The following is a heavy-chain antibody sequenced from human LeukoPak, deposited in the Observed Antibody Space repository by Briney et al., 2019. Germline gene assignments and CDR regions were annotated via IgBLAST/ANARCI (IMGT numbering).Heavy chain of an antibody. CDR1: GGSISSYY. CDR3: ARGTLYSGWSYYFDY. D-gene: IGHD6-19*01. CDR2: IYHSGTT. V-gene: IGHV4-59*08. J-gene: IGHJ4*02. Sequence: SETLSLTCTVSGGSISSYYWSWIRQPPGKGLEWIGSIYHSGTTSDNPSLKSRVTISVDTSKNQFSLKLSSVTAADTAVYYCARGTLYSGWSYYFDYWGQGSQVTVSS.